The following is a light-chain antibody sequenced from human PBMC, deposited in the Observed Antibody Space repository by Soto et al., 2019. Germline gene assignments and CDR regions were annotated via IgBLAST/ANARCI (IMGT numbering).Light chain of an antibody. CDR3: QQYTPNSRT. V-gene: IGKV1-5*01. CDR2: DAS. CDR1: QSVSNW. Sequence: DIQRTMSPFTLPASVGDRVTITCRASQSVSNWLAWYQQKPGKAPNLLIYDASSLESGVPSRFSGSGSGTEFTLTIISLQPDDFATYSCQQYTPNSRTFGQGTKVDNK. J-gene: IGKJ1*01.